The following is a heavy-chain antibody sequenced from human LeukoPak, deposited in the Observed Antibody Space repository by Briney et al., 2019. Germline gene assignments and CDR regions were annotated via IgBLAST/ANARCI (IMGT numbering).Heavy chain of an antibody. Sequence: PGGSLRLSCAASGFTFSSYAMSWVRQAPGKGLEWVSAISGSGGSTYYADSVKGRFTISRDNSKNTLYLQMNSLRAEDTAVYYCAKDREYYYDSSGIFDYWGQRTLVTVSS. V-gene: IGHV3-23*01. CDR3: AKDREYYYDSSGIFDY. CDR2: ISGSGGST. D-gene: IGHD3-22*01. CDR1: GFTFSSYA. J-gene: IGHJ4*02.